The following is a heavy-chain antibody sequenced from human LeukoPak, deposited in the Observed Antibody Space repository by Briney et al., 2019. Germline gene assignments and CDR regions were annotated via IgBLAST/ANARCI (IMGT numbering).Heavy chain of an antibody. Sequence: PGGSLRLSCAASGFTFSSYGMHWVRQAPGKGLEWVAAISYDGSNKYYADSVKGRFTISRDNAKNSLYLQMNSLRAEGTAVYYCARDGVECSSTSCYRGNDYWGQGTLVTVSS. CDR2: ISYDGSNK. D-gene: IGHD2-2*02. J-gene: IGHJ4*02. CDR3: ARDGVECSSTSCYRGNDY. V-gene: IGHV3-30*03. CDR1: GFTFSSYG.